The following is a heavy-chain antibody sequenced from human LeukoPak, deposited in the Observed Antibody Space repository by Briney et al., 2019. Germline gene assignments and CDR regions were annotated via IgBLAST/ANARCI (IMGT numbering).Heavy chain of an antibody. CDR1: GITFSNAW. V-gene: IGHV3-15*01. J-gene: IGHJ6*03. CDR2: IKSKTDGGTT. CDR3: TTRTDYYDGSGYPYYYYYFMDV. D-gene: IGHD3-22*01. Sequence: GGSLRLSCAASGITFSNAWMSWVRQAPGKGLEWVGRIKSKTDGGTTDYAAPVKGRFTISRDDSKNTLYLQMNSLKTEDTAVYSCTTRTDYYDGSGYPYYYYYFMDVCGNGTTVTVSS.